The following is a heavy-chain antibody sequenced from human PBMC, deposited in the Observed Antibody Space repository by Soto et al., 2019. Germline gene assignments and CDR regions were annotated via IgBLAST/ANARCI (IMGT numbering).Heavy chain of an antibody. CDR2: IYYSGST. CDR1: GGSISSSSYY. Sequence: TSETLSLTCIVSGGSISSSSYYWGWIRQPPGKGLEWIGSIYYSGSTYYNPSLKSRVTISVDTSKNQFSLKLSSVTAADTAVYYCASRYYYDSSGYNLDDAFDIWGQGTMVTV. D-gene: IGHD3-22*01. V-gene: IGHV4-39*01. CDR3: ASRYYYDSSGYNLDDAFDI. J-gene: IGHJ3*02.